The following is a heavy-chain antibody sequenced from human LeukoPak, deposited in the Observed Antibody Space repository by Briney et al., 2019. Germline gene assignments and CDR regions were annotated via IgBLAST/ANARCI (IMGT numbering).Heavy chain of an antibody. CDR1: GFTFSGYA. Sequence: GGSLRLSCAASGFTFSGYAMSWVRQAPGKGLEWVLAISGGGGSTYYADSVKGRFTISRDNSKNTLYLQMNSLRAEDTAVYYCAKAHPTSIMITFGGVINWFDPWGQGTLVTVSS. J-gene: IGHJ5*02. CDR2: ISGGGGST. CDR3: AKAHPTSIMITFGGVINWFDP. D-gene: IGHD3-16*01. V-gene: IGHV3-23*01.